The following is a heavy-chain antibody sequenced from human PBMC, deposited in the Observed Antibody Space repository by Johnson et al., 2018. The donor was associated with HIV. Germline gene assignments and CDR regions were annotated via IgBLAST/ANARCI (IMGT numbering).Heavy chain of an antibody. V-gene: IGHV3-30*02. CDR2: IRYDGTNR. D-gene: IGHD7-27*01. CDR1: GFTFSRFG. Sequence: QVQLVESGGGVVQPGGSLRLSCETSGFTFSRFGMHWVRQAPGKGLEWVAFIRYDGTNRFYADSVKGRFTISRDNAKNTVYLQMSRLGVEDTAVSYCARGTGDQWGLDAFDIWGQGTMVTVSS. J-gene: IGHJ3*02. CDR3: ARGTGDQWGLDAFDI.